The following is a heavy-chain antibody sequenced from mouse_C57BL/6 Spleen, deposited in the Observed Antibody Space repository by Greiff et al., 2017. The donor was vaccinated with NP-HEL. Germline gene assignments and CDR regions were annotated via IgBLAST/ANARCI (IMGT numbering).Heavy chain of an antibody. V-gene: IGHV1-69*01. CDR2: IDPSDSYT. CDR1: GYTFTSYW. Sequence: QVQLQQPGAELVMPGASVKLSCKASGYTFTSYWMHWVKQRPGQGLEWIGEIDPSDSYTNYNQKFKGKSTLTVDNSSSTAYMQLSSLTSEDSAVYYCAKDYSNYGGFAYWGQGTLVTVSA. CDR3: AKDYSNYGGFAY. J-gene: IGHJ3*01. D-gene: IGHD2-5*01.